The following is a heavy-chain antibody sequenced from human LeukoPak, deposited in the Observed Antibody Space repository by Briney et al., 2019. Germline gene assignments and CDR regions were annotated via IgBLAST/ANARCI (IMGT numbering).Heavy chain of an antibody. V-gene: IGHV4-59*01. J-gene: IGHJ4*02. Sequence: SETLSLTCTVSGGSISSYNWCWIRQPPGKGLEWIGYIYNSGSTNYNPSLKSRVTISVDTSKNQFSLKLTSVTAADPAVYYCARFASTTDGYSLDYWGQGTLVTVSS. CDR2: IYNSGST. CDR3: ARFASTTDGYSLDY. D-gene: IGHD5-24*01. CDR1: GGSISSYN.